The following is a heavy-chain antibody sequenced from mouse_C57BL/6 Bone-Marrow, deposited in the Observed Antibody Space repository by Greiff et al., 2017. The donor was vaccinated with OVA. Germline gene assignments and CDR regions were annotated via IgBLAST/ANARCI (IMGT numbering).Heavy chain of an antibody. CDR3: ARRRSYYGSSYGYYGV. CDR1: GYTFTSYG. V-gene: IGHV1-81*01. D-gene: IGHD1-1*01. Sequence: QVQLQQSGAELARPGASVKLSCKASGYTFTSYGISWVKQRTGQGLEWIGEIYPRSGTTYYNEKFKGKATLTADNSSSTAYMELRSLTSEDSAVYFCARRRSYYGSSYGYYGVWGTGTTVTVAS. J-gene: IGHJ1*03. CDR2: IYPRSGTT.